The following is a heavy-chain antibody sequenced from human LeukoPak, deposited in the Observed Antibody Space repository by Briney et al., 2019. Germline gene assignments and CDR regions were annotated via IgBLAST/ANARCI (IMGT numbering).Heavy chain of an antibody. V-gene: IGHV1-18*01. D-gene: IGHD7-27*01. CDR2: ISIYSGNT. Sequence: ASVKVSCKASGYTFTSHGLSWARQAPGQGLEWMGWISIYSGNTNYAQKFQDRISMTSDTSTSTAYMELRSLKSDDTAVYYCARDPGGTWGFDYWGQGALVIVSS. CDR1: GYTFTSHG. J-gene: IGHJ4*02. CDR3: ARDPGGTWGFDY.